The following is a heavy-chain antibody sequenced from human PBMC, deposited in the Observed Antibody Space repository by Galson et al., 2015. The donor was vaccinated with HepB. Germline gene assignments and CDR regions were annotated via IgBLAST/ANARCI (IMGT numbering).Heavy chain of an antibody. CDR2: ISAGGDTT. CDR3: AKGDVWGSAARNYGMDV. J-gene: IGHJ6*02. CDR1: GFTFSNYA. Sequence: SLRLSCAASGFTFSNYAMTWVRQAPGKGLEWVSSISAGGDTTYYADSVKGRFTISRDNAKKMLSLRTNSLRAEDTAVYYCAKGDVWGSAARNYGMDVWGQGTTVTVSS. D-gene: IGHD3-16*01. V-gene: IGHV3-23*01.